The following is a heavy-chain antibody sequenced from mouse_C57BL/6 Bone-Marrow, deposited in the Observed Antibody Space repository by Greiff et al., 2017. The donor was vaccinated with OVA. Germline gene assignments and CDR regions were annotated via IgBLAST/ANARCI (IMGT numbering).Heavy chain of an antibody. J-gene: IGHJ2*01. CDR2: IYPRSGNT. CDR1: GYTFTSYG. V-gene: IGHV1-81*01. CDR3: AGSYYGYFDY. Sequence: VQLQQSGAELARPWASVTLSCKASGYTFTSYGISWVKQRTGQGLEWIGEIYPRSGNTYYNEKFTGQATLTADKSSSTAYMELRSLTSEDSAVYFCAGSYYGYFDYWGQGTTLTVSS. D-gene: IGHD1-1*01.